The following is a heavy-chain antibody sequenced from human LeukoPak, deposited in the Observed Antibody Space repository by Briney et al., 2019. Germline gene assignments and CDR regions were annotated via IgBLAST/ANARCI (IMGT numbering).Heavy chain of an antibody. Sequence: GASVKVSCKASGGTFSSYAISWVRQAPGQGLEWMGRIIPILGIANYAQKFQGRVTITADKSTSTAYMELSSLRSEDTAVYYCARVRLRGYYYYYYMDVWGKGTTVTVSS. CDR3: ARVRLRGYYYYYYMDV. D-gene: IGHD5-12*01. CDR1: GGTFSSYA. V-gene: IGHV1-69*04. CDR2: IIPILGIA. J-gene: IGHJ6*03.